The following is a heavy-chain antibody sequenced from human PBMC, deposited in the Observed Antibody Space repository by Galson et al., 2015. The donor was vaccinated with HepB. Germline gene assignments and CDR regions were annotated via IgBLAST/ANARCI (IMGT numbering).Heavy chain of an antibody. CDR2: TYSGGST. V-gene: IGHV3-53*04. CDR3: ARVPSPNYDYVWGSLPTATYYGMDV. CDR1: GFTVSSNY. Sequence: SLRLSCAASGFTVSSNYMSWVRQAPGKGLEWVSITYSGGSTYFADSVKGRLTISRNNSKNTLYLEMTGLRAEDTAVYYCARVPSPNYDYVWGSLPTATYYGMDVWGQGTTVPVSS. J-gene: IGHJ6*02. D-gene: IGHD3-16*01.